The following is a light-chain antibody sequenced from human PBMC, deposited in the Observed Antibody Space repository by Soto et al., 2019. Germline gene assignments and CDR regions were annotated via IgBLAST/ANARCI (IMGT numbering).Light chain of an antibody. V-gene: IGKV3-15*01. CDR3: QQYNYWPPLT. CDR1: QSVNSK. CDR2: GAS. J-gene: IGKJ4*01. Sequence: EIVLTQSPGTLSLSPGDRATLSCRASQSVNSKLAWYQQKPGQAPRLLIYGASTRATGIPARFSASGSGTDFTLTISSLQSEDFAVYYCQQYNYWPPLTFGGGTKVEIK.